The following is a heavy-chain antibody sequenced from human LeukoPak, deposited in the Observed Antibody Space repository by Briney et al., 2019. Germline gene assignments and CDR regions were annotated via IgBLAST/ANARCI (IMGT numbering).Heavy chain of an antibody. D-gene: IGHD3-22*01. J-gene: IGHJ3*02. CDR2: IYPGDSDP. Sequence: GESLKISFKGFGYSFTSFWIPWVRQMPGKGREGMGIIYPGDSDPRYSPFLQADVTISAEKSISPSYLRWSTLEVWDPPILLCARLGTMTEDVFYIWGQGKMVTVSS. V-gene: IGHV5-51*01. CDR1: GYSFTSFW. CDR3: ARLGTMTEDVFYI.